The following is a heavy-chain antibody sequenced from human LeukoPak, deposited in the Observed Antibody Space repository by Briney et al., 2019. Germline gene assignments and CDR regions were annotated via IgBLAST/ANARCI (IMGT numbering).Heavy chain of an antibody. D-gene: IGHD6-13*01. CDR2: IKSKTDGGTT. CDR3: TTAPAAHFFYYFDY. Sequence: GGSLRLSCAASGSTFSNAWMSWVRQAPGKGLEWVGRIKSKTDGGTTDYAAPVKGRFTISRDDSKNTLYLQMNSLKTEDTAVYYCTTAPAAHFFYYFDYWGQGTLVTVSS. V-gene: IGHV3-15*01. J-gene: IGHJ4*02. CDR1: GSTFSNAW.